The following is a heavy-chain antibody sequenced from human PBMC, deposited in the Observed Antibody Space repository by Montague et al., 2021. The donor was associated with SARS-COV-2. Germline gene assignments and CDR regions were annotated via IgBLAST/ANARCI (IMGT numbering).Heavy chain of an antibody. V-gene: IGHV4-61*02. CDR1: GGSISSGSYY. Sequence: TLSLTCTVSGGSISSGSYYWSWIRQPAGKGLDWIGRIYTSGNTNSNPSLKSRVTISVDTSKNQFSLKLSSVTAADTAVYYCAGGPAATYYYGMDVWGQGTTVTVSS. J-gene: IGHJ6*02. CDR3: AGGPAATYYYGMDV. D-gene: IGHD2-15*01. CDR2: IYTSGNT.